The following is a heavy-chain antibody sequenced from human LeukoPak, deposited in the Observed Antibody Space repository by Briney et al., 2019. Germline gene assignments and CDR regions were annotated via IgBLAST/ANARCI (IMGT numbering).Heavy chain of an antibody. Sequence: PSQTLSLTCAVSGGSITSGDFAWSWIRQPPGKGLDFIGYIYLDGSTFYNPSLKSRVTISVDRSKNQFSLKLSSVTAADTAVYYCARHRYCSSTSCYLRSNYYYCYYMDVWGKGTTVTVSS. CDR2: IYLDGST. D-gene: IGHD2-2*01. CDR1: GGSITSGDFA. CDR3: ARHRYCSSTSCYLRSNYYYCYYMDV. J-gene: IGHJ6*03. V-gene: IGHV4-30-2*01.